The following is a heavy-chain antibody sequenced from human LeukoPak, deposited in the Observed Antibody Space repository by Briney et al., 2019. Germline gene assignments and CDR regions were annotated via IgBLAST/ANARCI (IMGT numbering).Heavy chain of an antibody. CDR1: GFTVSNYA. CDR3: AREYYYDSSGYSPPDY. Sequence: GGSLRLSCAASGFTVSNYAMYWVRQAPGKGLEWVAVISYDGSNKYYADSVKGRFTISRDNSENTLYLQMNSLRAEDTAVYYCAREYYYDSSGYSPPDYWGQGTLVTVSS. D-gene: IGHD3-22*01. CDR2: ISYDGSNK. V-gene: IGHV3-30-3*01. J-gene: IGHJ4*02.